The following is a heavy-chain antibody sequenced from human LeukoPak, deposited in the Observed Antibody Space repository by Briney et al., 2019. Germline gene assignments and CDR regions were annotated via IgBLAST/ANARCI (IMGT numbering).Heavy chain of an antibody. CDR2: TRNKANSYTT. CDR3: AREPGTYDILTGGFDY. J-gene: IGHJ4*02. V-gene: IGHV3-72*01. D-gene: IGHD3-9*01. Sequence: RGSLRLSCAASGFTFSDHYMDWVRQAPGKGLEWVGRTRNKANSYTTEYAASVKGRFTISRDDSKNSLYLQMNSLKTEDTAVYYCAREPGTYDILTGGFDYWGQGTLVTVSS. CDR1: GFTFSDHY.